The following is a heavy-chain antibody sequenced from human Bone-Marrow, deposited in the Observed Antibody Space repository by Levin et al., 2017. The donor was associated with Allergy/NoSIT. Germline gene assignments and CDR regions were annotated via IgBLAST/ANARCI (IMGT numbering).Heavy chain of an antibody. CDR3: ARRRYYDFWSGSPAQYYYYYGMTS. CDR1: GFTFSDYY. Sequence: GGSLRLSCAASGFTFSDYYMSWIRQAPGKGLEWVSYISSSGSTIYYADSVKGRFTISRDNAKNSLYLQMNSLRAEDTAVYYCARRRYYDFWSGSPAQYYYYYGMTSGAKGPRSPSP. CDR2: ISSSGSTI. D-gene: IGHD3-3*01. V-gene: IGHV3-11*01. J-gene: IGHJ6*02.